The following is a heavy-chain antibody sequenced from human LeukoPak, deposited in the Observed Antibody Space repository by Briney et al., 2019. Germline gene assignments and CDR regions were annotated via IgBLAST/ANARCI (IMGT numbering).Heavy chain of an antibody. CDR3: ARDLSRDGYNSDAFDI. Sequence: GSLKLSCAAFGFNFQINNMNWVRQAPGKGLQGIAFLPSSASYTHYADSVQGRFTISRDNAKNSLYLQMNSLRAEDTALYYCARDLSRDGYNSDAFDIWGQGTMVTVSS. V-gene: IGHV3-21*04. D-gene: IGHD5-24*01. CDR2: LPSSASYT. J-gene: IGHJ3*02. CDR1: GFNFQINN.